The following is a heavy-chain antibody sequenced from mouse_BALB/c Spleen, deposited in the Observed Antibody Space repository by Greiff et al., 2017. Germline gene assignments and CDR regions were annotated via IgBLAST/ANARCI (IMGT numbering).Heavy chain of an antibody. D-gene: IGHD4-1*01. CDR2: ILPGSGST. Sequence: VQLQQSGAELMKPGASVKISCKATGYTFSSYWIEWVKQRPGHGLEWIGEILPGSGSTNYNEKFKGKATFTADTSSNTAYMQLSSLTSEDSAVYYCAILGRRNAMDYWGQGTSVTVSS. CDR3: AILGRRNAMDY. CDR1: GYTFSSYW. V-gene: IGHV1-9*01. J-gene: IGHJ4*01.